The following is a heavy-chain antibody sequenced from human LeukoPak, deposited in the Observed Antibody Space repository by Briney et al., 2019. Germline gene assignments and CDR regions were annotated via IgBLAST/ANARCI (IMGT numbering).Heavy chain of an antibody. J-gene: IGHJ6*02. Sequence: SQTLSLTCAISGDSVSSNSAAWNWIRQSPSRGLEWLGRTYYRSKWYNDYAVSVKSRITINPDTSKNQFSLQLNSVTPEDTAVYYCARVAYSGDSTYYYYGMDVWGQGTTVTVSS. D-gene: IGHD2-21*01. CDR3: ARVAYSGDSTYYYYGMDV. CDR2: TYYRSKWYN. V-gene: IGHV6-1*01. CDR1: GDSVSSNSAA.